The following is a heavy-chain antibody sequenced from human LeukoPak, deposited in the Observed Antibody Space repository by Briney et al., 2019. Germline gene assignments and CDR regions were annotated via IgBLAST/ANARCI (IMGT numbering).Heavy chain of an antibody. D-gene: IGHD1-26*01. J-gene: IGHJ4*02. CDR1: GGSVSSSSCY. CDR3: ARTYGGTYYTDY. V-gene: IGHV4-39*01. CDR2: IHYSGST. Sequence: SETLSLTCTVSGGSVSSSSCYWGWIRQSPGKGLEWIGNIHYSGSTDYNPSLKSRVTISGDTSKNQFSLKLISLTAADTAVYYCARTYGGTYYTDYWGQGTLVTVSS.